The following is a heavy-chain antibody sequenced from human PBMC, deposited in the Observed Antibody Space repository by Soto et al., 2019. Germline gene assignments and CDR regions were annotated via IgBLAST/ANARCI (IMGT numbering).Heavy chain of an antibody. D-gene: IGHD6-13*01. CDR1: GYNFANYW. V-gene: IGHV5-51*01. CDR3: AAGYTTGPDAFDI. Sequence: KVSCKGSGYNFANYWIGWLRQMPGKGLEWMGMIFPGDSDTKNSPSLQGQITMSVDKSDSSAYLQWRSLKASDTAMYYCAAGYTTGPDAFDIWGQGTMVTVSS. J-gene: IGHJ3*02. CDR2: IFPGDSDT.